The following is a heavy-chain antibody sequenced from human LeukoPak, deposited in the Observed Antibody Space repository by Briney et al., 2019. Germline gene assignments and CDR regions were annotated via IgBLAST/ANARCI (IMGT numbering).Heavy chain of an antibody. Sequence: ASVKVSCKASGYTFTSYAMNWVRQAPGQGLEWMGWINTNTGNPAYAQGFTGRFVFSLDTSVSTAYLQISSLKAEDTAVYYCARARSGWASDAFDIWGQGTMVTVSS. V-gene: IGHV7-4-1*02. CDR2: INTNTGNP. CDR1: GYTFTSYA. J-gene: IGHJ3*02. CDR3: ARARSGWASDAFDI. D-gene: IGHD6-19*01.